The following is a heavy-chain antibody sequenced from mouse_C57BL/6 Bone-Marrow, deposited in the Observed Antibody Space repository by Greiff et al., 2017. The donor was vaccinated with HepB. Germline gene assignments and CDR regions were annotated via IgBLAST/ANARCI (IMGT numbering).Heavy chain of an antibody. J-gene: IGHJ2*01. CDR2: ISSGSSTI. CDR1: GFTFSDYG. D-gene: IGHD1-1*01. CDR3: ARRAGSSPYYFDY. V-gene: IGHV5-17*01. Sequence: DVMLVESGGGLVKPGGSLKLSCAASGFTFSDYGMHWVRQAPEKGLEWVAYISSGSSTIYYADTVKGRFPISRDNAKNTLFLQMTSLRSEDTAMYYCARRAGSSPYYFDYWGQGTTLTVSS.